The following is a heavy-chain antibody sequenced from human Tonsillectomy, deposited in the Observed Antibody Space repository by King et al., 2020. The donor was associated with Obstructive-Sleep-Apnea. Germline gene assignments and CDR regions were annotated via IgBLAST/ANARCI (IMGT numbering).Heavy chain of an antibody. CDR3: ARWTYYDFWSGYYRNDGMDV. V-gene: IGHV2-26*01. Sequence: VTLKESGPVLVKPTETLTLTCTVSGFSLSNATMSVSWIRQPPGKALEWLAHIFSNDQKSYSISLKSRLTISKDTSKSQVVLTMTNMDPVDTGIYYCARWTYYDFWSGYYRNDGMDVWGQGTTVTVSS. CDR1: GFSLSNATMS. J-gene: IGHJ6*02. D-gene: IGHD3-3*01. CDR2: IFSNDQK.